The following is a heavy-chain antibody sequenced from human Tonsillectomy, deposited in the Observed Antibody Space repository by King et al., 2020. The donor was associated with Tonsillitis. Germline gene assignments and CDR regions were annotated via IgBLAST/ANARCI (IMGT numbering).Heavy chain of an antibody. CDR3: ARFSTVTAQEGLYFDY. CDR1: GFTFSSYE. CDR2: ISSSGSTI. D-gene: IGHD4-17*01. V-gene: IGHV3-48*03. Sequence: VQLVESGGGLVQPGGSLRLSCAASGFTFSSYEMNWFRQAPGKGLEWVSYISSSGSTIYYADSVKGRFTISRDNAKNSLYLQMNSLRAEDTAVYYCARFSTVTAQEGLYFDYWGQGTLVTVSS. J-gene: IGHJ4*02.